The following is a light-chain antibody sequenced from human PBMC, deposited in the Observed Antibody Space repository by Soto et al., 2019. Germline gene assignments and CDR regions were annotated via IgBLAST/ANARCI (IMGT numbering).Light chain of an antibody. V-gene: IGKV3D-20*02. CDR2: GAS. CDR1: QYVSSSY. J-gene: IGKJ5*01. Sequence: EIVSTQSPGTLSLSPGERATLSCGASQYVSSSYLAWYQQKPGQAPRLLIYGASSRATGIPDRFSGSGSGTDFTLTISRLEPEDFAVYYCQQRSNWPITFGQGTRLEI. CDR3: QQRSNWPIT.